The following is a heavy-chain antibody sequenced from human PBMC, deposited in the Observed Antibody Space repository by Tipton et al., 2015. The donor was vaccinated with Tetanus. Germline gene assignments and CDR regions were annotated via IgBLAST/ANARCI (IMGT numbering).Heavy chain of an antibody. CDR2: SWYDGTDK. D-gene: IGHD2-15*01. J-gene: IGHJ4*02. Sequence: ASGFIFSSYGIHWVRQAPGKGLEWVAVSWYDGTDKYYADSVKGRFTISRDNSRNTLYLQMNSLRAEDTAVYYCAREADCSGGSCFSGDFDNWGQGTQVTVSS. CDR1: GFIFSSYG. V-gene: IGHV3-33*01. CDR3: AREADCSGGSCFSGDFDN.